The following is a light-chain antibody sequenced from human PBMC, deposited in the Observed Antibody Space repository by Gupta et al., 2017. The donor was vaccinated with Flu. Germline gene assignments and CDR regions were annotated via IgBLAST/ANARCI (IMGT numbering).Light chain of an antibody. J-gene: IGKJ1*01. Sequence: DIQMTHSPSSLSASVGDRVTITCRASQSVRNSIHWYQQKPGKAPKLLIYASSRLQRGVPSRFSGGGXETXFSLTIXSRQRQDFAPYYCQHNNNAPSTFGXGTTV. V-gene: IGKV1-39*01. CDR3: QHNNNAPST. CDR1: QSVRNS. CDR2: ASS.